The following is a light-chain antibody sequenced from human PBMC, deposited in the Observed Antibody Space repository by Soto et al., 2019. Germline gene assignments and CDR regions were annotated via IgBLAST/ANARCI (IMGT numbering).Light chain of an antibody. J-gene: IGKJ1*01. CDR1: QSVFHSANNMNY. CDR2: WAS. V-gene: IGKV4-1*01. Sequence: DTVMTQSPDSLAVSLGERATINCKSSQSVFHSANNMNYLAWYQQKPGQSPKLLISWASIRDSGVPDRFSGSGSGTDFTLTINSLQAEDAAVYYCQQYYNTPWTFGQGTKVEIK. CDR3: QQYYNTPWT.